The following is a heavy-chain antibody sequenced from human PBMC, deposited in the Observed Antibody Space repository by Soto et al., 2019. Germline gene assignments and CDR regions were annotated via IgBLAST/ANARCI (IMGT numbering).Heavy chain of an antibody. D-gene: IGHD3-3*01. CDR1: GGSISSGDYY. V-gene: IGHV4-30-4*01. Sequence: PSETLSLTCTVSGGSISSGDYYWSWIRQPPGKGLEWIGYIYYSGSTYYNPSLKSRVTISVDTSKNQFPLKLSSVTAADTAVYYCASQTIYPYYFDYWGQGTLVTVSS. CDR3: ASQTIYPYYFDY. CDR2: IYYSGST. J-gene: IGHJ4*02.